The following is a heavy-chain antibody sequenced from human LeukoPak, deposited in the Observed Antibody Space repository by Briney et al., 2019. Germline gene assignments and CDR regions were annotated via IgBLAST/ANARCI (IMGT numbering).Heavy chain of an antibody. V-gene: IGHV1-18*01. Sequence: ASVTVSFKSSGYTFTNYGISWVRQAPGQGLEWVGWIRAYNGNTNYAQKLQGRVTKTTDKSTSTAYMELRSLRSDDTDVCYCARTKYYYYMDVWGKGTTVTVSS. CDR3: ARTKYYYYMDV. J-gene: IGHJ6*03. CDR1: GYTFTNYG. CDR2: IRAYNGNT.